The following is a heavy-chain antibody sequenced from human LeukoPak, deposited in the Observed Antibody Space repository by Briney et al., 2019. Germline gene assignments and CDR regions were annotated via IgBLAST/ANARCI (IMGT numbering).Heavy chain of an antibody. Sequence: GESLKISCKGSGYSFTSYWIGWVRQMPGKGLEWMGIFYPGDSDTRYSPSFQGQVTISADKSISTAYLQWSSLKASDTAMYYCAREASGIAAADPFYYYYGMDVWGQGTTVTVSS. CDR3: AREASGIAAADPFYYYYGMDV. J-gene: IGHJ6*02. CDR1: GYSFTSYW. V-gene: IGHV5-51*01. CDR2: FYPGDSDT. D-gene: IGHD6-13*01.